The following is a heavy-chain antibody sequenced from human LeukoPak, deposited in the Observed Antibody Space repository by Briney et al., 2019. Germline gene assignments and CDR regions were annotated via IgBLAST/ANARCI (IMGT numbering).Heavy chain of an antibody. J-gene: IGHJ5*02. D-gene: IGHD2-15*01. Sequence: SETLSLTCTVSGYSISSGYYWGWIRQPPGKGLEWIGSIHYSARIYYNPSLKSRLTISPDTSKNQFSLKLTSVTAADTAVYYCTREVRSAWSSFDPWGQGTLVIVSS. V-gene: IGHV4-38-2*02. CDR2: IHYSARI. CDR3: TREVRSAWSSFDP. CDR1: GYSISSGYY.